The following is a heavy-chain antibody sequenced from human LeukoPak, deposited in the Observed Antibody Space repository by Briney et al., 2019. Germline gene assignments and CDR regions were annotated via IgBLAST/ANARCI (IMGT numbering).Heavy chain of an antibody. D-gene: IGHD4-23*01. CDR3: ARSRFYGGNSVVDY. CDR2: IIPIFGTA. Sequence: ASVKVSCKASGGTFSSYAISRVRQAPGQGLEWMGGIIPIFGTANYAQKFQGRVTITADESTSTAYMELSSLRSEDTAVYYCARSRFYGGNSVVDYWGQGTLVTVSS. CDR1: GGTFSSYA. V-gene: IGHV1-69*13. J-gene: IGHJ4*02.